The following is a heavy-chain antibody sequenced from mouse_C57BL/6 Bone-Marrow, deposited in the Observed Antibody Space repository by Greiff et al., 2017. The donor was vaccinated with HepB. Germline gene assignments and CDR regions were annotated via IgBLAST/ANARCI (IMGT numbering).Heavy chain of an antibody. CDR2: ISDGGSYT. J-gene: IGHJ4*01. V-gene: IGHV5-4*01. CDR1: GFTFSSYA. Sequence: EVQLVESGGGLVKPGGSLKLSCAASGFTFSSYAMSWVRQTPEKRLEWVATISDGGSYTYYPDNVKGRFTISRDNAKNNLYLQMSHLKSEDTAMYYCARDEGQLRLRGMDYWGQGTSVTVSS. CDR3: ARDEGQLRLRGMDY. D-gene: IGHD3-2*02.